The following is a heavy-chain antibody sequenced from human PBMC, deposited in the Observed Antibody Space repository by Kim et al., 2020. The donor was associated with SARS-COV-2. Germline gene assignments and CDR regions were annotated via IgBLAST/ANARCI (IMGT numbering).Heavy chain of an antibody. J-gene: IGHJ6*02. V-gene: IGHV3-15*01. CDR2: IKSKTDGGTT. D-gene: IGHD5-12*01. Sequence: GGSLRLSCAASGFTFSNAWMSWVRQAPGKGLEWVGRIKSKTDGGTTDYAAPVKGRFTISRDDSKNTLYLQMNSLKTEDTAVYYCTTGYSGYDFYYYYGMDVWGQGTTVTVSS. CDR3: TTGYSGYDFYYYYGMDV. CDR1: GFTFSNAW.